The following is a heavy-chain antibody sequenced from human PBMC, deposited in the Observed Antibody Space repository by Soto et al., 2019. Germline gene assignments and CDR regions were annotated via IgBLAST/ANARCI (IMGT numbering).Heavy chain of an antibody. D-gene: IGHD2-2*01. CDR3: ARLVLVSAATIPNWFDP. CDR1: GGTFSSYA. CDR2: IIPIFGTA. Sequence: EASVKVSCKASGGTFSSYAISWVRQAPGQGLEWMGGIIPIFGTANYAQRFQGRVTITADESTSTAYMELSSLRSEDTAVYYCARLVLVSAATIPNWFDPWGQGTLVTVSS. J-gene: IGHJ5*02. V-gene: IGHV1-69*13.